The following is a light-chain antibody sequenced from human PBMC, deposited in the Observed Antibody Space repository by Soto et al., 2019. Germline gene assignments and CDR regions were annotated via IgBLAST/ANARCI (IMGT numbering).Light chain of an antibody. CDR1: QSVGSN. J-gene: IGKJ1*01. CDR2: DAS. Sequence: EIVMTQSPVTLSVSPGQGATLSCRASQSVGSNLAWYQQKPGQAPRLLIYDASTRATDIPARFSGSGSGTEFTLTFSSLQSEDFALYYCQQYNSWPPAFGQGTKVEIK. V-gene: IGKV3D-15*01. CDR3: QQYNSWPPA.